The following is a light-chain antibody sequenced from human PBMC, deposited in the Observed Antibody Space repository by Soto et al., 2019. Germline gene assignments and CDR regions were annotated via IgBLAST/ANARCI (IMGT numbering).Light chain of an antibody. Sequence: VLTQSPATLSLSPGERATLSCRASENVRTFVDWYQQKPGQAPRLLIYGASNRATDIPARFSGSGSGTDFTLTISNLEPEDFAVYYCQQHSHWPPWTFGQGT. V-gene: IGKV3-11*01. CDR1: ENVRTF. CDR2: GAS. J-gene: IGKJ1*01. CDR3: QQHSHWPPWT.